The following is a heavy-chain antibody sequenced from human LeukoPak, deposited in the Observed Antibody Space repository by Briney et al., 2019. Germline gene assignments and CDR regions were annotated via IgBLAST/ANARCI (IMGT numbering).Heavy chain of an antibody. D-gene: IGHD4-17*01. Sequence: PGGSLRLSCAASGFIFSGYWISWVRQAPGKGLEWVGNIKLDGSDIYYADSVKGRFNISRDNARNLVYLQMNSLRTEDKALYYCVRDLHSGSVSFYHDYWGQGTLVTVSS. V-gene: IGHV3-7*03. CDR3: VRDLHSGSVSFYHDY. J-gene: IGHJ4*02. CDR1: GFIFSGYW. CDR2: IKLDGSDI.